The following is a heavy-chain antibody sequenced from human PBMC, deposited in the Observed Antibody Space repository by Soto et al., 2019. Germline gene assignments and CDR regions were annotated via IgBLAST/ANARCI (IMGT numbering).Heavy chain of an antibody. V-gene: IGHV4-39*01. Sequence: SETLSLTCTVSGGSISSSSYYWGWIRQPPGKGLEWIGSIYYSGSTYYNPSLKSRVTISVDTSKNQFSLKLSSVTAADTAVYYCARFTRADCTNGVCSPGRFDPWGQGTLVTVSS. D-gene: IGHD2-8*01. J-gene: IGHJ5*02. CDR3: ARFTRADCTNGVCSPGRFDP. CDR2: IYYSGST. CDR1: GGSISSSSYY.